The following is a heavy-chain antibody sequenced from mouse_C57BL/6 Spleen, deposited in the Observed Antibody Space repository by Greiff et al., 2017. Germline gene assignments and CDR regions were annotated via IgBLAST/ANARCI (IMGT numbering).Heavy chain of an antibody. CDR3: AIYYYGSSFYAMDY. Sequence: QVQLQQSGPELVKPGASVKISCKASGYSFTSYYIHWVKQRPGQGLEWIGWIYPGSGNTKYNEKFKGKATLTADTSSSTAYMQLSRLTSEDSAVYYCAIYYYGSSFYAMDYWGQGTSVTVSS. D-gene: IGHD1-1*01. J-gene: IGHJ4*01. CDR2: IYPGSGNT. CDR1: GYSFTSYY. V-gene: IGHV1-66*01.